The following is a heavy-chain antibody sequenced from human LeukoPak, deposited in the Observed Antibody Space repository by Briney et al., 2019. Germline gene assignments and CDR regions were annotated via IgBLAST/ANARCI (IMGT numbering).Heavy chain of an antibody. CDR2: ISYDGSHK. V-gene: IGHV3-30*04. Sequence: GGSLRLSCSASGFTFSKYAFHWVRQAPGKGLEGVSIISYDGSHKYYADSVKGRFTISRDDSNNTLFLQINSLRPADTAVYYCARDQLFCSDGSCSAHNWFDPWGPGTLVTVSS. CDR3: ARDQLFCSDGSCSAHNWFDP. J-gene: IGHJ5*02. D-gene: IGHD6-13*01. CDR1: GFTFSKYA.